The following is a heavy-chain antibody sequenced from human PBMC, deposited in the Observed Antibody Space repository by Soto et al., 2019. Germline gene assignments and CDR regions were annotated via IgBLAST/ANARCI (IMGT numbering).Heavy chain of an antibody. V-gene: IGHV3-23*01. J-gene: IGHJ4*02. CDR3: ARGSSGYISSWYYFDY. CDR1: GFTFTDYA. Sequence: PGGSLSVSCAASGFTFTDYALSWVRQAPGKGLEWVATISGIGGSTYLADSVKGRLSISRDNSKNTVSLLMNSLRAEDTAVYFCARGSSGYISSWYYFDYWGRGTLVTVAS. D-gene: IGHD6-13*01. CDR2: ISGIGGST.